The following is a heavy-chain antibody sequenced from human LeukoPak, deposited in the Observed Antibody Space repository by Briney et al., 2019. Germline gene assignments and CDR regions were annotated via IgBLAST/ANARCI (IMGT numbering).Heavy chain of an antibody. D-gene: IGHD6-19*01. V-gene: IGHV3-23*01. CDR1: EFTFSGYT. CDR3: ARRQYTSGWFGSLDY. J-gene: IGHJ4*02. CDR2: ISGSDGST. Sequence: TGGSLRLSCAASEFTFSGYTMNWVRQAPGKGLEWVSAISGSDGSTYYADSVKGRFTISRDDSKNTLYLQMNSLRAEDTAIYSCARRQYTSGWFGSLDYWGQGILVTVSS.